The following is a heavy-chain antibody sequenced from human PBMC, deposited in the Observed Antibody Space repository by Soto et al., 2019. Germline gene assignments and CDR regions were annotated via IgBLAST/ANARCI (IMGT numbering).Heavy chain of an antibody. D-gene: IGHD3-22*01. CDR1: GASVGSGSFY. V-gene: IGHV4-61*01. CDR3: ARVSTYYFDSSGSYTSDY. CDR2: VFFSGST. J-gene: IGHJ4*02. Sequence: SETLSLTCTVSGASVGSGSFYWSWIRQPPGKGLEWIGYVFFSGSTNYNPSLKSRVTISIDTSKNQFSLKLISVTAADTAVYYCARVSTYYFDSSGSYTSDYWGQGTLVTVVL.